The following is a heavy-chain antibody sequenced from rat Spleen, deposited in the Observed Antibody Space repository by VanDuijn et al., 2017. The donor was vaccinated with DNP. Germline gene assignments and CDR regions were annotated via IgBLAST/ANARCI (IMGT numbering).Heavy chain of an antibody. CDR1: GFKLNDYW. CDR2: INKDSSTI. CDR3: ARAGWHGWLAY. V-gene: IGHV4-2*01. J-gene: IGHJ3*01. Sequence: EVKLVESGGGLVQPGRSLKLSCAASGFKLNDYWMGWVRQAPGKELEWIGEINKDSSTINYTPSLKEKFTISRDNAQNTLYLQMSKLGSEDTAIYYCARAGWHGWLAYWGQGTLVTVSS. D-gene: IGHD1-11*01.